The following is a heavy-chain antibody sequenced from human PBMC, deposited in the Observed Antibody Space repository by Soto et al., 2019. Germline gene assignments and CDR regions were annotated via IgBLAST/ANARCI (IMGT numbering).Heavy chain of an antibody. CDR1: GFTFSSHA. CDR3: ANDY. J-gene: IGHJ4*02. V-gene: IGHV3-23*01. CDR2: ISGRGDST. Sequence: EVQLLESGGGLVQPGGSLRLSCAASGFTFSSHAMTWVRQAPGKGLEYVSAISGRGDSTYYADSVKGRFTISRDNSKNTLYLQMISLSAEDTAVYYCANDYWGQGTLVIVSS.